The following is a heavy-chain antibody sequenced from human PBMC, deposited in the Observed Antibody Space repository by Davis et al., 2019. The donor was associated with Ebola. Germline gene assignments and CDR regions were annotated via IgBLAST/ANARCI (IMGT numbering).Heavy chain of an antibody. Sequence: GESLKISCQGSGYSFTGYWISWVRQMPGKGLEWMGRIDPSDSYTNYSPSFQGHVTISADKSISTAYLQWSSLKASDTAMYYCARLPNYYDSSGELGDYWGQGTLVTVSS. J-gene: IGHJ4*02. CDR3: ARLPNYYDSSGELGDY. CDR2: IDPSDSYT. V-gene: IGHV5-10-1*01. CDR1: GYSFTGYW. D-gene: IGHD3-22*01.